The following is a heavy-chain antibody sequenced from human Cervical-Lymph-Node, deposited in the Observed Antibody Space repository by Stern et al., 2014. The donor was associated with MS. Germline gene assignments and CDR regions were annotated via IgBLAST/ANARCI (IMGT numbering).Heavy chain of an antibody. D-gene: IGHD1-1*01. CDR3: ARGPYNRDFFEY. CDR1: GGTFSRYG. J-gene: IGHJ4*02. CDR2: IIPVVGTA. Sequence: QVQLVQSGAEVRKPGSSVKVSCKASGGTFSRYGISWGRQAPGQGLAWMGGIIPVVGTADYAEQFQGRVTITADGSTSTAYMELSSLTSADTAVYYCARGPYNRDFFEYWGQGTLVTVSS. V-gene: IGHV1-69*01.